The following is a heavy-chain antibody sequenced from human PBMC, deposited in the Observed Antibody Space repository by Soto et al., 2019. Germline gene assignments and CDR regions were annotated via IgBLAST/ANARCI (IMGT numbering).Heavy chain of an antibody. J-gene: IGHJ4*02. CDR3: ARGSYDTSGYLLTYFDY. V-gene: IGHV3-30-3*01. CDR1: GFTFINYA. D-gene: IGHD3-22*01. CDR2: ISYDGSNK. Sequence: GGSLRLSCAASGFTFINYAIHWVRQAPGKGLEWVAVISYDGSNKYYGDSVKGRFTISRDNSKNTLFLRMNSLRAEDTATYYCARGSYDTSGYLLTYFDYWGQGTLVTVS.